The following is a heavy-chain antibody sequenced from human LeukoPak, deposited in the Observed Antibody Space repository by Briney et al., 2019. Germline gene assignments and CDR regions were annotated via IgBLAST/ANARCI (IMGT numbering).Heavy chain of an antibody. CDR3: ARDMRAVAGTGAFDI. Sequence: SETLSLTCAVSGGSISSGGYSWNWIRQPPGKGLEWIGNMYYSGNTNYNPSLKSRATISADTSKTEFSLKLSSVTAADTAVYFCARDMRAVAGTGAFDIWGQGTMVTVSS. V-gene: IGHV4-61*08. J-gene: IGHJ3*02. CDR2: MYYSGNT. CDR1: GGSISSGGYS. D-gene: IGHD6-19*01.